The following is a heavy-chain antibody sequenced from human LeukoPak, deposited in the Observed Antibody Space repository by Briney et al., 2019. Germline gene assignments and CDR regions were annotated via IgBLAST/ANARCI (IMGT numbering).Heavy chain of an antibody. J-gene: IGHJ4*02. CDR1: GYTFTSYY. Sequence: ASVKVSCKASGYTFTSYYMHWVRQAPGQGLEWMGIINPSGGSTNYAQKFQGRVTMTRDMSTSTVYMELSSLRSEGTAVYYCARDEGCSSTSCLFDYWGQGTLVTVSS. D-gene: IGHD2-2*01. CDR2: INPSGGST. CDR3: ARDEGCSSTSCLFDY. V-gene: IGHV1-46*01.